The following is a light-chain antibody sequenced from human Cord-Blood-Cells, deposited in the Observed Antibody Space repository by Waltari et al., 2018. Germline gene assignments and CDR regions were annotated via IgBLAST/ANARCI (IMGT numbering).Light chain of an antibody. V-gene: IGKV3-20*01. CDR1: QSVSSSY. J-gene: IGKJ2*01. CDR2: GAS. Sequence: EIVLTQSPGTLSLSPGERANLSCRASQSVSSSYLAWYQQKPGQAPRLHISGASSRATGIPDRFSGSGSGTDLTLTISILEPEDFAVYYCQPYGSSPYTFGQGTKLEIK. CDR3: QPYGSSPYT.